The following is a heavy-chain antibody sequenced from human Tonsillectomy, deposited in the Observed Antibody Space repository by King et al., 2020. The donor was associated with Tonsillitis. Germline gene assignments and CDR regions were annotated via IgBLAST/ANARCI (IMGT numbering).Heavy chain of an antibody. D-gene: IGHD3-9*01. J-gene: IGHJ5*02. CDR1: GGSISSYY. CDR3: ARVNSYYDILQWFDP. Sequence: LQLQESGPGLVKPSETLSLTCTVSGGSISSYYWSWIRQPPGKGLEWIGYIYYSGSTNYNPSLKSRVTISVDTSKNQFSLKLSSVTAADTAVYYCARVNSYYDILQWFDPWGQGTLVTVSS. CDR2: IYYSGST. V-gene: IGHV4-59*01.